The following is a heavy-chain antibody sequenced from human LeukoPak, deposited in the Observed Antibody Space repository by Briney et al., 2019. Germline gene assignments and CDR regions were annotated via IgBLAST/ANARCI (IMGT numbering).Heavy chain of an antibody. Sequence: PSETLSLTCTVSGGSFSSYYWSWIRQPAGKGLEWIGRIYTSGSTNYNPSLKSRVTISVDKSKNQFSLKLSSVTAADTAVYYCARDLVYCSGGSCYSNNWFDPWGQGTLVTVSS. CDR2: IYTSGST. CDR1: GGSFSSYY. CDR3: ARDLVYCSGGSCYSNNWFDP. D-gene: IGHD2-15*01. V-gene: IGHV4-4*07. J-gene: IGHJ5*02.